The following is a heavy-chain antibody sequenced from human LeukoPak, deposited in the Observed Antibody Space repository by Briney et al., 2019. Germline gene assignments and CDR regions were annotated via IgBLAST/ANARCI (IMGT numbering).Heavy chain of an antibody. J-gene: IGHJ6*02. CDR1: GYTFSGYS. D-gene: IGHD6-19*01. Sequence: GASVKLSCEASGYTFSGYSMHWVRQAPGQGLEWMGWINHNSSGTNYAQKFQGRVTMTRDTSISTAYMEMSRLRSDDTAVYYCARDGSYSSGWYSYYYYYGMDVWGQGTTVTVSS. CDR2: INHNSSGT. CDR3: ARDGSYSSGWYSYYYYYGMDV. V-gene: IGHV1-2*02.